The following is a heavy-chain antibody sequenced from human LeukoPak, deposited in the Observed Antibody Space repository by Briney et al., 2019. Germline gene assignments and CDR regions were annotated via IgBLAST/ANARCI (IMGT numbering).Heavy chain of an antibody. CDR2: ISSSSSTI. CDR1: GFTFSSYS. D-gene: IGHD2-2*02. Sequence: GGSLRLSCAASGFTFSSYSMNWVRQAPGKGLEWVSYISSSSSTIYYADSVKGRFTISRDNAKNSLYLQMNSLRAEDTAVYYCARWYCSSTSCYMGYNSGAYYMDVWGKGTTVTVSS. J-gene: IGHJ6*03. V-gene: IGHV3-48*01. CDR3: ARWYCSSTSCYMGYNSGAYYMDV.